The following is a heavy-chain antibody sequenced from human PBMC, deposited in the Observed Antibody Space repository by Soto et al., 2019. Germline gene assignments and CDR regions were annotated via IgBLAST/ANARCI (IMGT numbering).Heavy chain of an antibody. V-gene: IGHV1-69*01. CDR3: ARAQGSSTSLDIYYYYYYGIDV. J-gene: IGHJ6*02. CDR2: IIPIPGTA. Sequence: QVQLVQSGAEVKKPGSSVKVSCKASGGTFSSYAISWVRQAPGQGLEWMGGIIPIPGTANYAQKFQGRVTITADESTSTAYMELSSLRSEDTAVYYCARAQGSSTSLDIYYYYYYGIDVLSQGTTVTVSS. CDR1: GGTFSSYA. D-gene: IGHD2-2*01.